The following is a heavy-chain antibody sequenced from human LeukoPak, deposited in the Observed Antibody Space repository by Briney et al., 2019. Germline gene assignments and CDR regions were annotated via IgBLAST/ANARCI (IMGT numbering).Heavy chain of an antibody. CDR1: GFTFSDYY. CDR3: ARDNPLALRYFQH. V-gene: IGHV3-11*04. J-gene: IGHJ1*01. CDR2: ISSSGSTI. Sequence: GGSLRLSCAASGFTFSDYYMSWIRQAPGKGLEWVSYISSSGSTIYYADSVKGRFTISRDNAKNSLYLQMNSLRAEDTAVYYCARDNPLALRYFQHWGQGTLVPVSS.